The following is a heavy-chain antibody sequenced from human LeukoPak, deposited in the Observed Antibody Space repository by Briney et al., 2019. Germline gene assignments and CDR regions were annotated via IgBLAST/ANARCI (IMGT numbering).Heavy chain of an antibody. V-gene: IGHV4-59*01. Sequence: SETLSLTCTVSGDSIRNYYWSWIRQPPGKGLEWIGYIYYSGSTNYNPSLKSRATISLHASKNQFSLKLNSVTAANAAVYYCARVQIAYSYGLFDYWGQGTLVTVSS. CDR2: IYYSGST. CDR1: GDSIRNYY. J-gene: IGHJ4*02. D-gene: IGHD5-18*01. CDR3: ARVQIAYSYGLFDY.